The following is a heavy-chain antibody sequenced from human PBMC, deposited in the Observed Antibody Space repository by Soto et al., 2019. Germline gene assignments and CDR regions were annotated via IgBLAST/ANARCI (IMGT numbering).Heavy chain of an antibody. CDR1: GYTFTSYA. CDR3: AGDVGATGD. V-gene: IGHV1-3*01. J-gene: IGHJ4*02. Sequence: QVQLVQSGAEVKKPGASVKVSCKASGYTFTSYAMHWVRQAPGQRLEWMGWINAGNGNTKYSQEFQGRVTLTRDTSASKAYMGRSSLSSEDTAVYYCAGDVGATGDWGQGTLVNVSS. D-gene: IGHD1-26*01. CDR2: INAGNGNT.